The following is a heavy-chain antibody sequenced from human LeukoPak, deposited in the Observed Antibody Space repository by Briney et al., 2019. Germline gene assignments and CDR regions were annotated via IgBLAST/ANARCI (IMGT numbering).Heavy chain of an antibody. J-gene: IGHJ4*02. V-gene: IGHV3-21*01. Sequence: GGSLRLSCAASGVTFRGDTLNWVRQAPGKGLEWVSSISSGSTYMYYADSVKGRFTISRDNAKNSLYLQMNSLRAEDTAVYYCAGDPSLYYFDYWGQGTLVTVSS. D-gene: IGHD3-16*01. CDR1: GVTFRGDT. CDR2: ISSGSTYM. CDR3: AGDPSLYYFDY.